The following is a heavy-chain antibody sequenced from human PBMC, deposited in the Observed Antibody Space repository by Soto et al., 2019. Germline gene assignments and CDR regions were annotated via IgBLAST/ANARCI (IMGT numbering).Heavy chain of an antibody. CDR1: GYTFTDYY. CDR2: INPNNGGT. V-gene: IGHV1-2*04. D-gene: IGHD2-15*01. J-gene: IGHJ3*02. CDR3: ARNXXXXXXXXSGGSSFDAFDI. Sequence: QVQLVQSGAEVKKPGASVKVSCKAPGYTFTDYYIHWVRQAPGQGLEWMGWINPNNGGTNYAQKFQGWVTMTRDTSISTAYMELSRLRSDDTAVYYCARNXXXXXXXXSGGSSFDAFDIWGQGTMVTVSS.